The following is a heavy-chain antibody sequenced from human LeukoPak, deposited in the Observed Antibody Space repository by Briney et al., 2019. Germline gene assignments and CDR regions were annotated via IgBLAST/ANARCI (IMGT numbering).Heavy chain of an antibody. CDR1: GFTFSSYW. J-gene: IGHJ3*02. D-gene: IGHD3-3*01. V-gene: IGHV3-7*01. CDR2: IKQDGSEK. Sequence: GGSLRLSCAASGFTFSSYWMSWVRQAPGKGLEWVANIKQDGSEKYYVDSVKGRFTISRDNAKNSLYLQMNSLRAEDTAVYYCAIETLYDFWSGYPPRDAFDIWGQGTMVTVSS. CDR3: AIETLYDFWSGYPPRDAFDI.